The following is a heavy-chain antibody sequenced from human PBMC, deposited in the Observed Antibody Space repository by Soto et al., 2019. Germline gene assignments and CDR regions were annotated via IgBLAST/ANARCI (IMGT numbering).Heavy chain of an antibody. Sequence: QVQLVESGGGVVQPGRSLRLSCAASGFTFSSYGMHWVRQAPGKGLEWVAVIWYDGSNKYYADSVKGRFTISRDNSKNTLSRQLTGLRAEDTAVYYCARGSGVVVVAANWFDPWGQGTLVTVSS. CDR2: IWYDGSNK. J-gene: IGHJ5*02. CDR1: GFTFSSYG. CDR3: ARGSGVVVVAANWFDP. V-gene: IGHV3-33*01. D-gene: IGHD2-15*01.